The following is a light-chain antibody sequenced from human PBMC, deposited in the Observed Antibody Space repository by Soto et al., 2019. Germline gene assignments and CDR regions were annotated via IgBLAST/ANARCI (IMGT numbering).Light chain of an antibody. Sequence: ETVLTQSPGTLSLSPGERVTLSCRASQTVASNYFAWYQQRPGQAPRLLMNGASTRATGVPDRFSGSGSGTDFTLTISRLEPEDFAVYYCQQYTNSRGTFGQGTKVDIK. J-gene: IGKJ1*01. CDR3: QQYTNSRGT. CDR1: QTVASNY. V-gene: IGKV3-20*01. CDR2: GAS.